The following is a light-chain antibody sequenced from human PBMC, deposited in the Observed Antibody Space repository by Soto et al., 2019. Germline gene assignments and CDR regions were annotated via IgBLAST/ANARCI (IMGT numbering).Light chain of an antibody. CDR1: QSVSRNY. CDR2: DAS. Sequence: EIVMTQSPATLSVSPGEGATLSCRASQSVSRNYLAWYQQNPGQAPRLLIFDASNRATGIPDRFSGSGSGTDFTLTISSLEPEDFAVYYCQQHSDWPLTFGGGTKVDI. V-gene: IGKV3D-20*02. CDR3: QQHSDWPLT. J-gene: IGKJ4*01.